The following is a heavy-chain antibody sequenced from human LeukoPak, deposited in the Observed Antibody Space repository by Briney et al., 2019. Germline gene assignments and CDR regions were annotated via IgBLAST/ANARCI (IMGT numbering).Heavy chain of an antibody. CDR1: GFTFASCA. Sequence: GGSLRLSCAASGFTFASCAMSWVRQAPGKRLEWVSSISSSGGSTYYADSVKGRFTISRDNSKNTLYLQVNSLRAEDTAVYYCAKSLAAARDYWGQGTLVTVSA. CDR2: ISSSGGST. D-gene: IGHD6-13*01. J-gene: IGHJ4*02. CDR3: AKSLAAARDY. V-gene: IGHV3-23*01.